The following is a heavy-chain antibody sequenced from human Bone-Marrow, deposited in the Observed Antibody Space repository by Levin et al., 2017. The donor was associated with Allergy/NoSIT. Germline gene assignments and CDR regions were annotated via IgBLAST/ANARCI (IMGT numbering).Heavy chain of an antibody. CDR1: GGSFSSYG. D-gene: IGHD6-19*01. V-gene: IGHV1-69*06. Sequence: KISCKASGGSFSSYGISWVRQAPGQGLEWMGGIIPTVDTTNYAQKFQGRVTITADKSTSTVYMELSSLRSEDSAVYYCARVDKEQWLDTGYSYRGMDVWGQGTTVIVSS. J-gene: IGHJ6*02. CDR2: IIPTVDTT. CDR3: ARVDKEQWLDTGYSYRGMDV.